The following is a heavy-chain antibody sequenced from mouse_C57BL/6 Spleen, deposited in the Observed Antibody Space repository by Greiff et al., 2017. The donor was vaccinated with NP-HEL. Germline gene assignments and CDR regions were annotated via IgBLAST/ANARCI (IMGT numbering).Heavy chain of an antibody. CDR2: IDPNSGGT. D-gene: IGHD1-1*01. J-gene: IGHJ4*01. Sequence: VQLQQPGAELVKPGASVKLSCKASGYTFTSYWMHWVKQRPGRGLEWIGRIDPNSGGTKYNEKFKSKATLTVDKPSSTAYMQLSRLTSEDSPVYYCARNYGSSYAMGYWGQGTSVTVSS. CDR1: GYTFTSYW. V-gene: IGHV1-72*01. CDR3: ARNYGSSYAMGY.